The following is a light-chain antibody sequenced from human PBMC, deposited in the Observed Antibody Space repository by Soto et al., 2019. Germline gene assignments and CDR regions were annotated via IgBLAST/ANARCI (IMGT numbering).Light chain of an antibody. V-gene: IGKV3-20*01. J-gene: IGKJ2*01. CDR2: GAS. CDR3: QQYGNSPPGT. CDR1: QSVNSN. Sequence: VRTHAPATLSLSPGERATLSCRASQSVNSNLAWYQQKAVLPPRLLIYGASNRATGIPDRFSGSGSGADFTLTISRLEPEDFAVYFCQQYGNSPPGTFGHG.